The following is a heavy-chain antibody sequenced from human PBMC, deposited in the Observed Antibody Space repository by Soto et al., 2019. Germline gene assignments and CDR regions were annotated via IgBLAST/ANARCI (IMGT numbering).Heavy chain of an antibody. CDR3: VGGQYYFDY. CDR1: GFPFSSYG. D-gene: IGHD3-10*01. CDR2: ISYDGSNK. Sequence: QVQLVESGGGVVQPGRSLRLSCAASGFPFSSYGMHWVREAPGKGLEWVAVISYDGSNKYDADSVKGRFTISRDNSASQLYLQMNSLRPEDTALYYCVGGQYYFDYRGQGTLVTVSP. J-gene: IGHJ4*02. V-gene: IGHV3-30*03.